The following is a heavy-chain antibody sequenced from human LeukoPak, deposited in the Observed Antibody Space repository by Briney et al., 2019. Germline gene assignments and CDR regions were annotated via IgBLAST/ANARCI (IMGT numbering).Heavy chain of an antibody. CDR3: AKDQLGALDY. V-gene: IGHV3-30*18. CDR1: GFTFSSYG. CDR2: ISYDGSNK. D-gene: IGHD1-26*01. J-gene: IGHJ4*02. Sequence: GGSLRLSCAASGFTFSSYGMHLVRQAPGKGLEWVAVISYDGSNKYYADSVKGRFTISRDNSKNTLYLQMNSLRAEDTAVYYCAKDQLGALDYWGQGTLVTVSS.